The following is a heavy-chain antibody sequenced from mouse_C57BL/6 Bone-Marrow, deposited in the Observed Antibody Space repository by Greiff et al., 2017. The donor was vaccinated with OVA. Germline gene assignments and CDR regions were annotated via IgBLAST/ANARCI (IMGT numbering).Heavy chain of an antibody. CDR1: GFTFSSYG. V-gene: IGHV5-6*01. CDR3: ASLNWNYFDD. Sequence: EVQLVESGGDLVKPGGSLKLSCAASGFTFSSYGMSWVRQTPDKRLEWVATISSGGSYTYYPDSVKGRFTISRDNAKNTLYLQMSSLKSEDTAMYYCASLNWNYFDDWGQGTTLTVSS. D-gene: IGHD4-1*01. CDR2: ISSGGSYT. J-gene: IGHJ2*01.